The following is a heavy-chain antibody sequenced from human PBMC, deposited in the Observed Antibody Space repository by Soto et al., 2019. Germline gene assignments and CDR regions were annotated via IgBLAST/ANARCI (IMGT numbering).Heavy chain of an antibody. V-gene: IGHV3-30-3*01. CDR3: ARYIVVVTATYAFDI. J-gene: IGHJ3*02. CDR2: ISSDGSNK. Sequence: QVQLVESGGGVVQPGGSLRLSCAASGFTFSSYAMHWVRQAPGKGLEWVAVISSDGSNKYYADSVKGRFTISRDNSKNTLYLQMNSLRAEDTAVYYCARYIVVVTATYAFDILGQGTMVTVSS. D-gene: IGHD2-21*02. CDR1: GFTFSSYA.